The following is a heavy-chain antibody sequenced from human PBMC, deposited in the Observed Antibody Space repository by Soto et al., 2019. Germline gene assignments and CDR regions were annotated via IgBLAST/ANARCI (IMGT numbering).Heavy chain of an antibody. Sequence: EVQLVETGGGLIQPGGSLRLSCAASGFTVSSNYMRWVRQAPGKGLEWVSVIYSGGSTYYADSVKGRFTISRDNSKNTLYLQMNGRRAEDTAVYYCARDGRGRGIRGFDCWGQGTLVTVSS. CDR3: ARDGRGRGIRGFDC. CDR1: GFTVSSNY. J-gene: IGHJ4*02. D-gene: IGHD1-20*01. CDR2: IYSGGST. V-gene: IGHV3-53*02.